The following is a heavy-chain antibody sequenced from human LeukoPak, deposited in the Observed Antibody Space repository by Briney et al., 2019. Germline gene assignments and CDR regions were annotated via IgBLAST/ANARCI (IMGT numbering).Heavy chain of an antibody. V-gene: IGHV1-2*02. CDR1: GYTFTGYY. CDR2: INPNSGGT. J-gene: IGHJ4*02. CDR3: ARDLLWFGAVDY. Sequence: ASVKVSCKASGYTFTGYYTHWVRQAPGQGLEWMGWINPNSGGTNYAQKFQGRVTMTRDTSISTAYMELSRLRSDDTAVYYCARDLLWFGAVDYWGQGTLVTVSS. D-gene: IGHD3-10*01.